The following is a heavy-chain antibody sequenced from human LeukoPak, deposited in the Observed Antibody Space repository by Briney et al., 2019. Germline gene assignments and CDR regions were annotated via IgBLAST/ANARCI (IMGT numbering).Heavy chain of an antibody. Sequence: PGGSLRLSCAASGFTFSDYYMSWIRQAPGKGLEWVSYISSSGSTIYYADSVKGRFTISRDNAKNSLYLQMNSLRAEDTAVYYCANHDYYGSGSYPDHWGQGTLVTVSS. CDR1: GFTFSDYY. V-gene: IGHV3-11*01. J-gene: IGHJ5*02. D-gene: IGHD3-10*01. CDR2: ISSSGSTI. CDR3: ANHDYYGSGSYPDH.